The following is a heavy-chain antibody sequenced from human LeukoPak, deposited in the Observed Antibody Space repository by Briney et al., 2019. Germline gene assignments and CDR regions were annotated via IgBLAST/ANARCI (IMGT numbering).Heavy chain of an antibody. Sequence: GGSLRLSCAASGFTFSSFSMNWVRQAPGKGLEWVSYISSSSSSIYYADSVKGRFTISRDNAKNSLYLQMNSLRDEDTAVYYCAREVYGSGWSGVDYWGQGTLVTVSS. CDR2: ISSSSSSI. V-gene: IGHV3-48*02. J-gene: IGHJ4*02. CDR3: AREVYGSGWSGVDY. D-gene: IGHD6-19*01. CDR1: GFTFSSFS.